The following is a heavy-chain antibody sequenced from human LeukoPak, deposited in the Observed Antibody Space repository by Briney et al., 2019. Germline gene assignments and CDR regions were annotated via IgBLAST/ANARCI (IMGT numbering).Heavy chain of an antibody. V-gene: IGHV3-30*18. CDR1: GFTFSSSG. D-gene: IGHD2-8*01. Sequence: GGSLRLSCAASGFTFSSSGMHWVRQAPGKGLEWVAVISYDGSNKYYADSVKGRFTFSRDNSKNTLYLQMNSLRAEDTAVYYCAKEYCSNSVCHSLDYWGQGTLDTVSS. CDR3: AKEYCSNSVCHSLDY. CDR2: ISYDGSNK. J-gene: IGHJ4*02.